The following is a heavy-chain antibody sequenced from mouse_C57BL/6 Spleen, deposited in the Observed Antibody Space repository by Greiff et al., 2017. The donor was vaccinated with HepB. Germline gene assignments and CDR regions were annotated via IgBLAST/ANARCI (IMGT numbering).Heavy chain of an antibody. CDR1: GYAFSSSW. CDR3: ARPLPLDY. CDR2: IYPGDGDT. Sequence: QVQLQQSGPELVKPGASVKISCKASGYAFSSSWMNWVKQRPGKGLEWIGRIYPGDGDTNYNGKFKGKATLTADKSSSTAYMQLSSLTSEDSAVYFCARPLPLDYWGQGTTLTVSS. D-gene: IGHD5-5*01. V-gene: IGHV1-82*01. J-gene: IGHJ2*01.